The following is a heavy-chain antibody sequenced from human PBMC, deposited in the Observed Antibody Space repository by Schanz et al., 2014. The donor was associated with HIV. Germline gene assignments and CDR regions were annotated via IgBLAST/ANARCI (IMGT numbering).Heavy chain of an antibody. J-gene: IGHJ5*01. CDR2: IKSKTDGGTT. V-gene: IGHV3-15*01. Sequence: EVQLVESGGGLVKPGGSLRLSCAASGFTFNNAWMNWVRQAPGKGLEWLGRIKSKTDGGTTDYAAPVKGRFTISRDDSKNTLYLQMNSLKTEDTAVYYCATDPSYLYSNQYKLTWFDSWGQGTLVTVSS. CDR1: GFTFNNAW. CDR3: ATDPSYLYSNQYKLTWFDS. D-gene: IGHD4-4*01.